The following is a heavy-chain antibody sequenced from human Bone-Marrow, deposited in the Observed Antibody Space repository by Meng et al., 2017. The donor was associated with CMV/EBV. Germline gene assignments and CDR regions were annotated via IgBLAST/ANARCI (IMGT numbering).Heavy chain of an antibody. J-gene: IGHJ5*02. CDR1: GGSISSYY. CDR2: IYYSGST. V-gene: IGHV4-59*01. CDR3: ARDPYSRSWGGWFDP. Sequence: SETLSLTCTVSGGSISSYYWSWIRQPPGKGLEWIGYIYYSGSTNYNPSLKSRVTISVDTSKNQFSLKLSPVTAADTAVYYCARDPYSRSWGGWFDPWGQGTLVTVSS. D-gene: IGHD6-13*01.